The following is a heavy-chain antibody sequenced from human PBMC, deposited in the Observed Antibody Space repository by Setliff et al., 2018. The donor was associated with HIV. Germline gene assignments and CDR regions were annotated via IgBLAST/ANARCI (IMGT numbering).Heavy chain of an antibody. J-gene: IGHJ4*02. CDR3: AVGPASYSSSWHFFDY. CDR2: ITPIFGTA. V-gene: IGHV1-69*13. Sequence: GASVKVSCKASGGTFTSYAISWVRQAPGQGLEWMGGITPIFGTANYAQKFQGRVTITADESTSTAYLELRRLRSEDTAVYYCAVGPASYSSSWHFFDYWGQGTLVTVSS. D-gene: IGHD6-13*01. CDR1: GGTFTSYA.